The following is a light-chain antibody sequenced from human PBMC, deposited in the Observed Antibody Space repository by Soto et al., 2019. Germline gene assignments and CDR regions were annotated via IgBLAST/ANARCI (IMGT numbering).Light chain of an antibody. J-gene: IGLJ1*01. CDR1: SSDVGGYNY. Sequence: QSALTQPASVSGSPGQSITISYTGTSSDVGGYNYVSWYQQYPGEAPKLILYDVNSRPSGVSNRFSGSKSGNTASLTISGLQAVDEADYYCSSYTSTWVFGTGTKLTVL. V-gene: IGLV2-14*01. CDR2: DVN. CDR3: SSYTSTWV.